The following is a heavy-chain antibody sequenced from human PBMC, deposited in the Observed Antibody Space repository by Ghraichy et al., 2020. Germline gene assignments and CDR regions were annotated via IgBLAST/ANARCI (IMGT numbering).Heavy chain of an antibody. CDR3: ARQAVWASIAAAALYNWFDP. CDR2: INHSGST. CDR1: GGSFSGYY. V-gene: IGHV4-34*01. Sequence: SETLSLTCAVYGGSFSGYYWSWIRQPPGKGLEWIGEINHSGSTNYNPSLKSRVTISVDTSKNQFSLKLSSVTAADTAVYYCARQAVWASIAAAALYNWFDPWGQGTLVTVSS. D-gene: IGHD6-13*01. J-gene: IGHJ5*02.